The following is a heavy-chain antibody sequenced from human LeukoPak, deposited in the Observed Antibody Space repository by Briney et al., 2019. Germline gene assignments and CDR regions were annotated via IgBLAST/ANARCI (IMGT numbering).Heavy chain of an antibody. D-gene: IGHD2-15*01. CDR1: GFTFSSYA. J-gene: IGHJ4*02. V-gene: IGHV3-64*01. CDR2: ISSNGGST. CDR3: ARDRCSGGSCQYYFDY. Sequence: GGSLRLSCAASGFTFSSYAMHWVRQARGEGLEYVLAISSNGGSTYYANCVKGRFTISRHNSKNTLYLQMGSLRAEDMAVYYCARDRCSGGSCQYYFDYWGQGTLVTVSS.